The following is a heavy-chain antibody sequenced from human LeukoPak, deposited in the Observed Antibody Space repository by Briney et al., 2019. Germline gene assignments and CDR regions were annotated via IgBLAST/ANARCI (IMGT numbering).Heavy chain of an antibody. Sequence: GGSLRLSCAASGFTFSSYWMSWVCQAPGKGLEWVANIKQDGSEKYYVDSVKGRFTISRDNAKNSLYLQMNSLRAEDTAVYYCARDETIGFLEWSGDYYGSGSYHYWGQGTLVTVSS. J-gene: IGHJ4*02. V-gene: IGHV3-7*01. CDR1: GFTFSSYW. CDR3: ARDETIGFLEWSGDYYGSGSYHY. CDR2: IKQDGSEK. D-gene: IGHD3-10*01.